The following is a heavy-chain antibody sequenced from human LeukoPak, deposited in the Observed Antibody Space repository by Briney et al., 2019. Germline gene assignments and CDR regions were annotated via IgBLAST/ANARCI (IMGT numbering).Heavy chain of an antibody. D-gene: IGHD3-22*01. Sequence: GASVKVSCKASGYTFSTYDISWVRQAPGQGLEWMGGIIPILGTANYAQKFQGRVTITADESTRTAYMELSSLRSEDTAVYYCARDGFYDDSGYYRSYYYYGMDVWGQGTTVTVSS. CDR3: ARDGFYDDSGYYRSYYYYGMDV. V-gene: IGHV1-69*13. CDR1: GYTFSTYD. J-gene: IGHJ6*02. CDR2: IIPILGTA.